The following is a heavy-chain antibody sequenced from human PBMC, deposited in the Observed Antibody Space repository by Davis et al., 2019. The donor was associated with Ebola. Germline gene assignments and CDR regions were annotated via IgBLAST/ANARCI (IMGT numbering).Heavy chain of an antibody. CDR2: IYYSGRT. V-gene: IGHV4-31*03. CDR1: GGSISSGGYY. D-gene: IGHD4-17*01. J-gene: IGHJ4*02. CDR3: ATDPRRDYGYYFDY. Sequence: MPSETLSLTCTVSGGSISSGGYYWSWIRQHPGKGLEWIGYIYYSGRTYYNPSLKSRVTISVDTSKNQFSLKLTSVTAADTAVYYCATDPRRDYGYYFDYWGQGTLVTVSS.